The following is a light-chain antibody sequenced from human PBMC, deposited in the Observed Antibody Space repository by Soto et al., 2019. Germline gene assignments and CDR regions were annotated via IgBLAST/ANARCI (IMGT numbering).Light chain of an antibody. V-gene: IGKV1-39*01. CDR2: AAS. J-gene: IGKJ3*01. Sequence: DIEMTHSPSSLSASIGDRVTITCRASQTIGTYLNWFQQKPGKAPKLLIYAASNLQSGVPSRFSGSGSGTDFTLIISSLQPDEFATYFCQESYSVPLFTFGQGTKVDVK. CDR1: QTIGTY. CDR3: QESYSVPLFT.